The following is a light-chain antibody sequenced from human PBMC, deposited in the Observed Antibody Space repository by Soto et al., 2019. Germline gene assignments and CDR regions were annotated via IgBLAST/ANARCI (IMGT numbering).Light chain of an antibody. CDR1: SSNIGSNT. CDR3: AAWDDSLNGVV. Sequence: QAVVTQPPSASGTPGQRVTISCSGSSSNIGSNTVSWYQQLPGTAPKLLIHGNNQRPSGVPDRFSGSKSGTSDSLAISGLQSEDEADYYCAAWDDSLNGVVFGGGTKVTVL. V-gene: IGLV1-44*01. J-gene: IGLJ2*01. CDR2: GNN.